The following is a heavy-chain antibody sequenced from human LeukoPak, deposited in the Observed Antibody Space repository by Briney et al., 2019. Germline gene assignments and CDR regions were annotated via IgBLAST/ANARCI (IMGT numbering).Heavy chain of an antibody. J-gene: IGHJ5*02. CDR3: ARDKSGYYYGSGSYDWFDP. CDR2: IYTSGST. D-gene: IGHD3-10*01. V-gene: IGHV4-4*07. CDR1: GGSMSSYY. Sequence: WESLSLTCTVSGGSMSSYYWSWIRQPAGKGLEWIGRIYTSGSTNYNPSLKSRVTMSVDTSKNQFSLKLSSVTAADTAVYYCARDKSGYYYGSGSYDWFDPWGQGTLVTVSS.